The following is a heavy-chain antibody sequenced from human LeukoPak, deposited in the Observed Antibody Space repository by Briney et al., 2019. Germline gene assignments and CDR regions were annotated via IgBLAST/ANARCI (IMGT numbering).Heavy chain of an antibody. V-gene: IGHV4-59*01. D-gene: IGHD6-19*01. Sequence: SETLSLTCTVSGGSISSYYWSWIRQPPGKGLGWIGYIYYSGSTNYNPSLKSRVTISVDTSKNQFSLKLSSVTAADTAVYYCARLYSSGWYWEYYFDYWGQGTLVTVSS. CDR2: IYYSGST. CDR1: GGSISSYY. J-gene: IGHJ4*02. CDR3: ARLYSSGWYWEYYFDY.